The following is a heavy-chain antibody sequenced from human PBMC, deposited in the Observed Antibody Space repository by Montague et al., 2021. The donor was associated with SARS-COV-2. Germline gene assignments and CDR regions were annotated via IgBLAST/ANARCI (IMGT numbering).Heavy chain of an antibody. CDR2: FYYSGST. CDR1: GGSLSSGGYY. J-gene: IGHJ6*02. CDR3: ARDLGRTGYYYGLHV. Sequence: TLSLTCTVSGGSLSSGGYYWSWIRQLPGKRLECLGYFYYSGSTYYNPSLKSRVFISADMSKNQFFLNLTSVTAADAAVYYCARDLGRTGYYYGLHVWGQGTLVTVSS. V-gene: IGHV4-31*03. D-gene: IGHD3/OR15-3a*01.